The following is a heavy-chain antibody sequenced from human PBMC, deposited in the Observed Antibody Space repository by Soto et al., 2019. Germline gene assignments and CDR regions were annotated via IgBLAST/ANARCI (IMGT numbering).Heavy chain of an antibody. J-gene: IGHJ5*02. CDR1: GYIFTSWR. CDR3: ARESGGLDP. CDR2: IKPYNGKT. Sequence: ASVKVSCKASGYIFTSWRITWVRQAPGQGLEYMGWIKPYNGKTNYAQKFQGRVTMTTDTSTNTAYMELGSLRSDDTALYYCARESGGLDPWGQGTLVTVSS. V-gene: IGHV1-18*01.